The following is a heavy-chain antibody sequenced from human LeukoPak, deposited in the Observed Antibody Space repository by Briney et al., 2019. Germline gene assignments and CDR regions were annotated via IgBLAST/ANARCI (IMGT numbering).Heavy chain of an antibody. Sequence: GGSLRLSCAASGFTFSSYAIHWVRQAPGKGLDWVAVTSFDGSNQYYADSVKGRFTMSRDNSKNTLYLQMNSLRAEDMALYYCTRAAYDSNAFDIWGQGTMVTVSA. CDR1: GFTFSSYA. D-gene: IGHD5-12*01. CDR3: TRAAYDSNAFDI. J-gene: IGHJ3*02. V-gene: IGHV3-30*04. CDR2: TSFDGSNQ.